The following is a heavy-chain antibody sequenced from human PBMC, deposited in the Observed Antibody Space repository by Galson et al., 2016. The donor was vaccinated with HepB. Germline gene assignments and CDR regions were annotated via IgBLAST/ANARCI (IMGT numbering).Heavy chain of an antibody. Sequence: SGAEVKKPGASVKVSCKTSGYTFTDYGHSWVRQAPGQGPEWMGWINPNDGSTKNAEKVQDRVSMTRDMSTTTLYVELRSLRSDDTAVYYCTRSSDFWSMDVWGQGTTVIVSS. CDR1: GYTFTDYG. CDR3: TRSSDFWSMDV. J-gene: IGHJ6*02. D-gene: IGHD3/OR15-3a*01. V-gene: IGHV1-18*04. CDR2: INPNDGST.